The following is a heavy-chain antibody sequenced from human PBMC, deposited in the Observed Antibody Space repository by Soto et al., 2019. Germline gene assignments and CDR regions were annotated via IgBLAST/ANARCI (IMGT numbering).Heavy chain of an antibody. D-gene: IGHD3-22*01. V-gene: IGHV5-51*01. Sequence: GESLKISCKASGYNFTTYWIGWVRQMPGKGLEWMGIIYPGDSDTRYSPSFQGQVTISADKSISTAYLQWSSLKASDTAMYYCARHNYYDSSGHNWFDPWGQGTLVTVSS. J-gene: IGHJ5*02. CDR2: IYPGDSDT. CDR3: ARHNYYDSSGHNWFDP. CDR1: GYNFTTYW.